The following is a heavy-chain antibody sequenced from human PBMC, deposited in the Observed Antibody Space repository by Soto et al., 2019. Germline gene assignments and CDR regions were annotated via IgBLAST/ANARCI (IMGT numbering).Heavy chain of an antibody. V-gene: IGHV4-30-4*01. CDR3: ARGIYSTSSFFDS. D-gene: IGHD6-6*01. J-gene: IGHJ4*02. CDR1: GDSISTADYY. CDR2: IYYSGNT. Sequence: SETLSLTSTVSGDSISTADYYWNWIRQPPGKGLEWIGYIYYSGNTYYIPSLKSRVTISVDTSKNQISLKLNSVTAADTAVYYCARGIYSTSSFFDSWGQGTLVTVPQ.